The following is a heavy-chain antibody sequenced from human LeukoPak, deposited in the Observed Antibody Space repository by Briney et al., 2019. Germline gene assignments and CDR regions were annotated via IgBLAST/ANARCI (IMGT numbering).Heavy chain of an antibody. D-gene: IGHD6-13*01. CDR3: ARESTAAAADY. V-gene: IGHV4-61*02. Sequence: ASETLSLTCNVSGSYITSDGFCWSWIRQPAGKGLEWIGRIYSSGTTTYNPSLQSRVTIAVDTSKNQFSLTVNSVTAADTAKYFCARESTAAAADYWGQGTLVTVSP. J-gene: IGHJ4*02. CDR2: IYSSGTT. CDR1: GSYITSDGFC.